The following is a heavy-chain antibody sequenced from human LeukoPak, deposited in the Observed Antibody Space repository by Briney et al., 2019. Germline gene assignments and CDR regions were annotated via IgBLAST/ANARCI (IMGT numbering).Heavy chain of an antibody. CDR3: ARNTRYCSGGSCPPRGYFDY. CDR1: GDSVSSNIAA. J-gene: IGHJ4*02. V-gene: IGHV4-34*01. Sequence: SQTLSLTCAISGDSVSSNIAAWSWIRQPPGKGLEWIGEINHSGSTNYNPSLKSRVTISVDTSKNQFSLKLSSVTAADTAVYYCARNTRYCSGGSCPPRGYFDYWGQGTLVTVSS. D-gene: IGHD2-15*01. CDR2: INHSGST.